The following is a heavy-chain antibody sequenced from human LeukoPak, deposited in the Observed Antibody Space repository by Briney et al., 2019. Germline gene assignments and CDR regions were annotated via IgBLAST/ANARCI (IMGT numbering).Heavy chain of an antibody. V-gene: IGHV3-23*01. CDR3: AKSGLVTAIRSYFDY. Sequence: PGGSLRLSCAASGFTFASYAVSWVRQAPGKGLEWVSTISGSGGSTYYADSVKGRFTISRGNSKNTLSLQMNSLRAEDTAVYYCAKSGLVTAIRSYFDYWGQGTLVTVSS. J-gene: IGHJ4*02. CDR1: GFTFASYA. D-gene: IGHD2-21*02. CDR2: ISGSGGST.